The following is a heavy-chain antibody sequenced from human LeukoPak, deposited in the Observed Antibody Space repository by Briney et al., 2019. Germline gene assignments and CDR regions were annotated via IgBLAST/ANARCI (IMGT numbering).Heavy chain of an antibody. D-gene: IGHD1-26*01. Sequence: SETLSLTCTVSGGSINSSGYYWGWIRQPPGKGLEWIGSIYYSGSTYYNASLKSRVTISVDTSKNRISLRLSSVTAADTAVYYCARGGLPRENWFDPWGQGTLVTVSS. CDR3: ARGGLPRENWFDP. V-gene: IGHV4-39*07. J-gene: IGHJ5*02. CDR1: GGSINSSGYY. CDR2: IYYSGST.